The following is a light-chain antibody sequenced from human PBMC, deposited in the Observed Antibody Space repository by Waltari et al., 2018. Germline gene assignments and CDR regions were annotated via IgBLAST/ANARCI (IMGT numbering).Light chain of an antibody. V-gene: IGLV3-21*02. CDR1: NIGSKS. Sequence: SYVLTQPPSVSVAPGQTARITCGGNNIGSKSVHWYQQKPGQAPVLVVYDDSDRPSGIPGRFSGSNSGNTATLTISRVEAGDEADYYCQVWDSSSDHPVFGTGTKVTVL. CDR2: DDS. J-gene: IGLJ1*01. CDR3: QVWDSSSDHPV.